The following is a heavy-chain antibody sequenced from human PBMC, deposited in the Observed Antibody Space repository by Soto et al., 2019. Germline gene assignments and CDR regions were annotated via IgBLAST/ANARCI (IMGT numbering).Heavy chain of an antibody. CDR3: ASDLSPSRKFFYGAFDV. Sequence: EVQLVESGGGLVQPGGFLRLSCAASGFSFSTFWMTWLRQAPGKGLEWVANIKRDGSDIHYADSVKGRCTITRDNAKNSMYLQLNSLRAEDTTIYYCASDLSPSRKFFYGAFDVWGHGTLVTVSS. CDR1: GFSFSTFW. D-gene: IGHD3-10*01. V-gene: IGHV3-7*05. J-gene: IGHJ3*01. CDR2: IKRDGSDI.